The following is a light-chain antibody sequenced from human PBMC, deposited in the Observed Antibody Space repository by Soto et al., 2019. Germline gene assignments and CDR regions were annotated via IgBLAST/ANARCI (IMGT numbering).Light chain of an antibody. V-gene: IGKV3-11*01. CDR3: QQRSSWPLT. CDR1: QSLSKS. Sequence: EIVMTQSPATLSLSPGERATLSCRASQSLSKSLVWYQQKPGQAPRLLIDGASNMATGIPDRFSGSGSGTDFTLTISSLEPEDFAVYFCQQRSSWPLTFGGGTKVDIK. CDR2: GAS. J-gene: IGKJ4*02.